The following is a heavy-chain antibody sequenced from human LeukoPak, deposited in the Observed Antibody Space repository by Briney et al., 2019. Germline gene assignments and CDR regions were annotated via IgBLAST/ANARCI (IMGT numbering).Heavy chain of an antibody. J-gene: IGHJ4*02. V-gene: IGHV3-53*01. CDR1: GFTVSSKY. Sequence: GGSLRLSCAASGFTVSSKYMSWVRQAPGKGLEWVSVMYSGGSTYYADSVEGRFTISRDNSKNTVYLQMNSLRAEDTAAYYCASVTMVRGPHFDYWGQGTLVTASS. CDR2: MYSGGST. D-gene: IGHD3-10*01. CDR3: ASVTMVRGPHFDY.